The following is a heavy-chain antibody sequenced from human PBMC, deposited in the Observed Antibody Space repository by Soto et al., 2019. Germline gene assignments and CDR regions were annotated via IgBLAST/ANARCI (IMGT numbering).Heavy chain of an antibody. CDR3: ARYPGGYYFDY. D-gene: IGHD3-10*01. CDR2: IYYSGST. CDR1: GGSISSYY. Sequence: SETLSLTCTVSGGSISSYYWSWIRQPPGKGLEWIGYIYYSGSTNYNPSLKSRVTISVDTSKNQFSLKLSSVTAADTAVYYCARYPGGYYFDYWGQGTLVTVSS. V-gene: IGHV4-59*01. J-gene: IGHJ4*02.